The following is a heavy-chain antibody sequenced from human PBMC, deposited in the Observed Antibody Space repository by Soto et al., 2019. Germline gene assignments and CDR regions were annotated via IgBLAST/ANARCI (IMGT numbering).Heavy chain of an antibody. CDR2: INGSGGTI. J-gene: IGHJ3*02. CDR3: ARLLGDLDAFDI. CDR1: GFTFSDYY. D-gene: IGHD4-17*01. Sequence: QVQLVESGGGLVKPGGSLRLSCAASGFTFSDYYMSWIRQAPGKGLEWVSYINGSGGTIYYADSVKGRFTISRDNAKNSLSLQMNSLRAEDTALYYCARLLGDLDAFDIWGQGTMVTVSS. V-gene: IGHV3-11*01.